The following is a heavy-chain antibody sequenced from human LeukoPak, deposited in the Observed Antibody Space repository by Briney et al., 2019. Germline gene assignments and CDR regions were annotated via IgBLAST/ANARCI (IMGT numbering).Heavy chain of an antibody. D-gene: IGHD1-7*01. Sequence: SETLSLTCTVSGGSISAYYWSWIRQPPGKGLEWIGYISYTGNSNYNPTLKSRVTISADTSNNQLSLKLSSVTAADTAVYYCARHIKRELISGAFEIWGQGTVVTVSS. CDR2: ISYTGNS. J-gene: IGHJ3*02. CDR1: GGSISAYY. V-gene: IGHV4-59*08. CDR3: ARHIKRELISGAFEI.